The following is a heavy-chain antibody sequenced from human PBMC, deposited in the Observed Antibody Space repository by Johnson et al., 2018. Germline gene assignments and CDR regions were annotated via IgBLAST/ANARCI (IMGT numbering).Heavy chain of an antibody. J-gene: IGHJ4*02. CDR1: GYTFTSYD. D-gene: IGHD1-26*01. CDR3: ARVMGAVDF. V-gene: IGHV1-8*01. Sequence: QVQLVQSGAEVKKPGASVKVSCKASGYTFTSYDINGVRQAPGQGLEWMGWMNPKSGNTGYAQKFQGRVSMTRDPSITTAYMELSSLRSEDTAVYYCARVMGAVDFWGQGPLVTVSS. CDR2: MNPKSGNT.